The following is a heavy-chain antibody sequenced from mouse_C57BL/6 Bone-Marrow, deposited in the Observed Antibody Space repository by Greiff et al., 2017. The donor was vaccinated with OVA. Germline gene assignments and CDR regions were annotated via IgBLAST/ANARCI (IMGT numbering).Heavy chain of an antibody. CDR1: GYAFSSSW. CDR2: IYPGEGDT. D-gene: IGHD1-1*01. J-gene: IGHJ2*01. V-gene: IGHV1-82*01. Sequence: QVQLKESGPELVKPGASVKISCKASGYAFSSSWMNWVKQRPGKGLEWIGRIYPGEGDTNYNGKFKGKATLTADKSSSTAYMQLSSLTSEDSAVYFCANYGSSWGYFDYWGQGTTLTVSS. CDR3: ANYGSSWGYFDY.